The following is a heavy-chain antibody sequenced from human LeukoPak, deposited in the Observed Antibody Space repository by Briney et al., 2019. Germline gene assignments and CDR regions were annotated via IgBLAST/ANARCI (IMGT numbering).Heavy chain of an antibody. D-gene: IGHD1-26*01. Sequence: GGSLRLSCAASGFTFSSYWTSWVRQAPGKGLEWVANIKQDGSEKYYVDSVKGRFTISRDNAKNSLYLQMNSLRAEDTAVYYCARAQGATYFDYWGQGTLVTVSS. CDR1: GFTFSSYW. V-gene: IGHV3-7*01. CDR2: IKQDGSEK. CDR3: ARAQGATYFDY. J-gene: IGHJ4*02.